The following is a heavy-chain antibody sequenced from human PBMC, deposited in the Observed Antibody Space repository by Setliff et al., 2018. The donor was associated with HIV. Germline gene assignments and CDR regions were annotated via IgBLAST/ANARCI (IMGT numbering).Heavy chain of an antibody. CDR3: ARLSGGMVPNY. Sequence: PSETLSLTCAVYGGSFSNYYWGWIRQPPGKGLEWIGSIHHSGTAYDNPSLKSRVTISVDPSKNQILLRLSSVTAADTAVYYCARLSGGMVPNYWGQGTLVTAPQ. CDR1: GGSFSNYY. V-gene: IGHV4-34*01. D-gene: IGHD3-10*01. J-gene: IGHJ4*02. CDR2: IHHSGTA.